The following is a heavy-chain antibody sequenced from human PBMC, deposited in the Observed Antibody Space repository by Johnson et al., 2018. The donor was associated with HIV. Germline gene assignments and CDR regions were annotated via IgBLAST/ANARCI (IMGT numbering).Heavy chain of an antibody. Sequence: VQLVESGGGLVKPGGSLRLSCAASGFTFSDYYMSWIRQAPGKGLEWVSDIYSGGSTYYADSVKGRFTISRDNSKNTLYLQMGSLRAEDMAVYYCARGALSPAAPDAFDIWGQGTMVTVSS. V-gene: IGHV3-66*01. D-gene: IGHD6-13*01. J-gene: IGHJ3*02. CDR2: IYSGGST. CDR1: GFTFSDYY. CDR3: ARGALSPAAPDAFDI.